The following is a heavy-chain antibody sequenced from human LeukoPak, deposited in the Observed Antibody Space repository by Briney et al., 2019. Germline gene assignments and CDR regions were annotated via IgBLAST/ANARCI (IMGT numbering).Heavy chain of an antibody. V-gene: IGHV1-2*04. D-gene: IGHD3-16*01. CDR3: ARGGLRYYGMDV. J-gene: IGHJ6*04. CDR2: INPNSGGT. Sequence: SCKASGYTFTGYYMHWVRQAPGQGLEWMGWINPNSGGTNYAQKFQGWVTMTRDTSISTAYVELSRLRSDDTAVYYCARGGLRYYGMDVWGKGTTVTVSS. CDR1: GYTFTGYY.